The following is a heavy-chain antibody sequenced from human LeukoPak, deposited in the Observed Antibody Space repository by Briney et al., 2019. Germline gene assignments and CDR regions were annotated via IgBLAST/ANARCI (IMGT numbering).Heavy chain of an antibody. CDR3: ARAGTGDRSAVFDS. CDR1: GGSFTGQY. J-gene: IGHJ4*02. V-gene: IGHV4-34*01. CDR2: INHNGHT. Sequence: SETLALTCAVYGGSFTGQYWNWIREAPGKGLEWIGEINHNGHTNYNPSLKSRVTIFVDTSKKQFSLRLASLTADDTALYYCARAGTGDRSAVFDSWGQESLVTVSS. D-gene: IGHD7-27*01.